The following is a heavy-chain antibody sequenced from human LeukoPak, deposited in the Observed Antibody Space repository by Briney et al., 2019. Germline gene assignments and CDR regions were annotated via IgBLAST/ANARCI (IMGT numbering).Heavy chain of an antibody. Sequence: TSETLSLTCTVSGGYISSGGYYWSWIRQHPGKGLEWSGYVYYSGSTYYNPSLKSRVTISVDTSKNQFSLKLSSVTAADTAVYYCARAGPSPPYDILTHGVDPWGQGTLVTVSS. J-gene: IGHJ5*02. V-gene: IGHV4-31*03. D-gene: IGHD3-9*01. CDR3: ARAGPSPPYDILTHGVDP. CDR2: VYYSGST. CDR1: GGYISSGGYY.